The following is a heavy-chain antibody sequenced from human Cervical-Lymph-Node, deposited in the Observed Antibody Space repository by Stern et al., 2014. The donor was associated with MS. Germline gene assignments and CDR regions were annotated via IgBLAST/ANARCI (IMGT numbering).Heavy chain of an antibody. V-gene: IGHV5-51*01. Sequence: EVQLVESGAEVKKPGESLKVSCKGSGYSFTLYWIGWVRQVPGNGLEWMRIIYAGASDTKYSPSFQGQVTNSADRSVSTAYRQWSSVKASDTAMYYCAALVRGSYFYWGQGTLVTVSS. D-gene: IGHD1-26*01. J-gene: IGHJ4*02. CDR2: IYAGASDT. CDR1: GYSFTLYW. CDR3: AALVRGSYFY.